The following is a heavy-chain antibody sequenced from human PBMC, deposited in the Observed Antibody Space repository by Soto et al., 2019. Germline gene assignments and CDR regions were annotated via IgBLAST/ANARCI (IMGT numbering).Heavy chain of an antibody. J-gene: IGHJ5*02. V-gene: IGHV3-15*07. CDR3: TTEGYYDFWSGYYRPGWFDP. CDR1: GFTFSNAW. CDR2: IKSKTDGGTT. Sequence: EVQLVESGGGLVKPGGSLRLSCAASGFTFSNAWMNWVRQAPGKGLEWVGRIKSKTDGGTTDYAASVKGRFTISRDDSKNTLYLQMNSLKTEDTAVYYCTTEGYYDFWSGYYRPGWFDPWGQGTLVTVSS. D-gene: IGHD3-3*01.